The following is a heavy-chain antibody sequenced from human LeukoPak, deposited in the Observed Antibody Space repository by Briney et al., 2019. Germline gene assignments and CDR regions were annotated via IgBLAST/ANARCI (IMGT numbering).Heavy chain of an antibody. D-gene: IGHD1-14*01. CDR1: GFTFSNSA. V-gene: IGHV3-23*01. J-gene: IGHJ6*02. CDR3: AKDIKGTNYYYYGMGA. Sequence: GGSLRLACAASGFTFSNSAMTWVRQAPGKGLDWVSAINGDGGRTYHADSVKGRFTISRDNSKNTLYLQMNSLRVEDTAVYYCAKDIKGTNYYYYGMGAWGQGTTVTVSS. CDR2: INGDGGRT.